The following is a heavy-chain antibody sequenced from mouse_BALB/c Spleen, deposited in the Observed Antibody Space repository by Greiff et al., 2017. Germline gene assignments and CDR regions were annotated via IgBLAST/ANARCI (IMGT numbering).Heavy chain of an antibody. CDR1: GYNFTSYW. D-gene: IGHD1-2*01. CDR3: ARGGGFITTGYYAMDY. CDR2: IYPGSGST. J-gene: IGHJ4*01. Sequence: QVQLQQPGAELVKPGTSVKLSCKASGYNFTSYWINWVKLRPGQGLEWIGDIYPGSGSTNYNEKFKSKATLTVDTSSSTAYMQLSSLASEDSALYYCARGGGFITTGYYAMDYWGQGTSVTVSS. V-gene: IGHV1-55*01.